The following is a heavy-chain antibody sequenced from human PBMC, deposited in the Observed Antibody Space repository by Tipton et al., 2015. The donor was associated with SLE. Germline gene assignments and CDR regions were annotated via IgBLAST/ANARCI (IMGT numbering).Heavy chain of an antibody. V-gene: IGHV4-39*07. CDR2: INHSGST. J-gene: IGHJ4*02. Sequence: TLSLTCTVSGGSISSSGYYWSWIRQPPGKGLELIGEINHSGSTNYNPSLKSRVTISVDTSKNQFSLKLSSVTAADTAVYYCAILTYWGQGTLVTVSS. CDR1: GGSISSSGYY. CDR3: AILTY.